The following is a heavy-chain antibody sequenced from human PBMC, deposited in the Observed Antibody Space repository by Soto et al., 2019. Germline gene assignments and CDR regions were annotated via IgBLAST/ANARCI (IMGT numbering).Heavy chain of an antibody. CDR2: ISYDGSNK. Sequence: GGSLRLSCAASGFTFSSYGMHWVRQAPGKGLEWVAVISYDGSNKYYADSVKGRFTISRDNSKNTLYLQMNSLRAEDTAVYYCAKELERRSHYYYGMEVWGQGTTVTVSS. V-gene: IGHV3-30*18. CDR3: AKELERRSHYYYGMEV. CDR1: GFTFSSYG. J-gene: IGHJ6*02. D-gene: IGHD1-1*01.